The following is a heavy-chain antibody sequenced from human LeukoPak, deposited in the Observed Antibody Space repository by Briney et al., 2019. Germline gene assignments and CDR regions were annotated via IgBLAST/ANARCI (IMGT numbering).Heavy chain of an antibody. Sequence: GGSLRLSCASSAFNFTAYWMHWVRQDPRQGLLWVARINSDGTTTNYADSVKGRFTISRDNAKSTLFLQMNGLRAEDTAVYFCAVSNGGYGPWGQGALVTVSS. CDR3: AVSNGGYGP. J-gene: IGHJ5*02. CDR2: INSDGTTT. CDR1: AFNFTAYW. D-gene: IGHD5-12*01. V-gene: IGHV3-74*01.